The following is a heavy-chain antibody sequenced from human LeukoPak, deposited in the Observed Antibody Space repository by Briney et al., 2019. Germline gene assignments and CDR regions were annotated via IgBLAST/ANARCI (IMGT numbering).Heavy chain of an antibody. V-gene: IGHV4-59*01. D-gene: IGHD3-22*01. J-gene: IGHJ2*01. CDR3: ARPSRNYDSSGYRGRYFDL. CDR2: IYYSGST. Sequence: SETLSLTCTVSGGSISSYYWSWIRQPPGKGLEWIGYIYYSGSTNYNPSLKSRVTISVDTSKNQFSLKLSSVTAADTAVYYCARPSRNYDSSGYRGRYFDLWGRGTLVTVSS. CDR1: GGSISSYY.